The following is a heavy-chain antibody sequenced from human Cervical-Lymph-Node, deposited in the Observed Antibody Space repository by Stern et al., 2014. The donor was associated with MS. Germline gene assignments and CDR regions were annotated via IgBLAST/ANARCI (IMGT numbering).Heavy chain of an antibody. Sequence: EVQLVDSGGGLVQPGGSLKLSCAASGFTFSGSTMHWVRQASGRGLEWVGRITSKVYSYATTYAASVKGRFTISRDDSKNTAYLQMNNLRTEDTAVYYCRPAYSSSLHRTWGQGTLVTVSS. CDR1: GFTFSGST. D-gene: IGHD6-13*01. V-gene: IGHV3-73*01. CDR2: ITSKVYSYAT. J-gene: IGHJ5*02. CDR3: RPAYSSSLHRT.